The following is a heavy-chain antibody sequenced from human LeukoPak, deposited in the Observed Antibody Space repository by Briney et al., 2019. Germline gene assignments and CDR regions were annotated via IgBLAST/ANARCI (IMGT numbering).Heavy chain of an antibody. D-gene: IGHD6-6*01. J-gene: IGHJ4*02. V-gene: IGHV3-30*01. CDR1: GFTFSSYA. CDR2: ISYDGSNK. Sequence: GGSLRLSCAASGFTFSSYAMHWVRQAPGKGLEWVAVISYDGSNKYYADSVKGRFTISRDNSKNTLYLQMNSLRAEDTAVYYCARDVLLSSSSNASGDYWGQGTLVTVSS. CDR3: ARDVLLSSSSNASGDY.